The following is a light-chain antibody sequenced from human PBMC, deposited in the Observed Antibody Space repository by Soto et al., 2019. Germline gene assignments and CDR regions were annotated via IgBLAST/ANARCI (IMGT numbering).Light chain of an antibody. Sequence: DIQMTQSPSSLSASVGDRVTITCRASQSISSYLNWYQQKPGKAPKLLIYAASSLQSGVPSRFSGSGSGTDFTLTISSLQPEDFAXYYCQQSYSTLTWTFGQGTKVEIK. V-gene: IGKV1-39*01. CDR2: AAS. CDR1: QSISSY. CDR3: QQSYSTLTWT. J-gene: IGKJ1*01.